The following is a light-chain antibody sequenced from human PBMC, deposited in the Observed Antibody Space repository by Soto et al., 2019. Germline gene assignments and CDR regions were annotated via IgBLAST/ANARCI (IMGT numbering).Light chain of an antibody. Sequence: EIVLTQSPGTLSLSPGERATLSCRASHSVSSSYLAWYQQKPGQAPRLLIYGASSRATGIPDMFSGSGSGTDFTLTISRLEPEDFALYYCQQYGSSPLTFGGGTKVEIK. J-gene: IGKJ4*01. CDR3: QQYGSSPLT. V-gene: IGKV3-20*01. CDR2: GAS. CDR1: HSVSSSY.